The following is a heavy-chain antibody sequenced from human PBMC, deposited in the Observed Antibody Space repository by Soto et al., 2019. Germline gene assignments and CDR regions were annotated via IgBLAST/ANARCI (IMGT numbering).Heavy chain of an antibody. CDR1: GGSISSYY. J-gene: IGHJ3*02. Sequence: SETLSLTCTVSGGSISSYYWSWIRQPPGKGLEWIGYIYYSGSTNYNPSLKSRVTISVDTSKNQFSLKLSSVTAANTAVYYCARERTYYDYIWGPGDAFDIRGQGTMVTVSS. V-gene: IGHV4-59*08. CDR3: ARERTYYDYIWGPGDAFDI. CDR2: IYYSGST. D-gene: IGHD3-16*01.